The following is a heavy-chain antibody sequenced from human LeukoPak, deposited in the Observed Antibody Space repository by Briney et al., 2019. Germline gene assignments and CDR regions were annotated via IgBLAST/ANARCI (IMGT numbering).Heavy chain of an antibody. CDR2: INRDGSKN. D-gene: IGHD2-21*02. CDR3: ARDSSPYCGDDCYFDAFDL. J-gene: IGHJ3*01. Sequence: GGSLRLSCAASEFTLGSYWMTWVRQAPGKGLEWVANINRDGSKNHFVDPVKGRFTISRDNAKNFLYLQMNSLRAEDTAVYFCARDSSPYCGDDCYFDAFDLWGQGTMVTVSS. CDR1: EFTLGSYW. V-gene: IGHV3-7*03.